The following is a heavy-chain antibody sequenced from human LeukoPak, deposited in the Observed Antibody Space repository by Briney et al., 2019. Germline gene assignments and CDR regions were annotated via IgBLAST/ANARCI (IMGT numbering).Heavy chain of an antibody. CDR2: IYYSGST. J-gene: IGHJ5*02. CDR3: ARAELRYFDWVDP. Sequence: SETLSLTCTVSGGSISSYYWSWIRQPPGKGLEWIGYIYYSGSTNYNPSLKSRVTISIDTSKNQFSLKLSSVTAADTAVYYCARAELRYFDWVDPWGQGTLVTVSS. V-gene: IGHV4-59*01. D-gene: IGHD3-9*01. CDR1: GGSISSYY.